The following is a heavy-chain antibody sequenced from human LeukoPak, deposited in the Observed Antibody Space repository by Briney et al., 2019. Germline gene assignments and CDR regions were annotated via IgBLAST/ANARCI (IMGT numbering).Heavy chain of an antibody. Sequence: SETLSLTCTVSGGSISSYYWSWIRQPPGKGLEWIGYIYYSGSTYYNPSLKSRVTISVDTSKNQFSLKLSSVTAADTAVYYCATEKGYCSSTSCYANWGYYYYGMDVWGQGTTVTVSS. D-gene: IGHD2-2*01. CDR2: IYYSGST. CDR3: ATEKGYCSSTSCYANWGYYYYGMDV. J-gene: IGHJ6*02. V-gene: IGHV4-59*12. CDR1: GGSISSYY.